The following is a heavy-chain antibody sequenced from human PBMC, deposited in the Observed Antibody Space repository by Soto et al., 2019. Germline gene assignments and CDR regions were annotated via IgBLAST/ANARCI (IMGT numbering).Heavy chain of an antibody. CDR3: AKDRIAADFYFDY. CDR1: GFTFSNYG. J-gene: IGHJ4*02. Sequence: PGGSLRLSCAASGFTFSNYGMHWVRQAPGKGLEWVAIISYDGSNQYYADSVKGRFTISRDNSKNTLYLQMNSLRPEDTAVYYCAKDRIAADFYFDYWGQGTLVTVSS. V-gene: IGHV3-30*18. D-gene: IGHD6-13*01. CDR2: ISYDGSNQ.